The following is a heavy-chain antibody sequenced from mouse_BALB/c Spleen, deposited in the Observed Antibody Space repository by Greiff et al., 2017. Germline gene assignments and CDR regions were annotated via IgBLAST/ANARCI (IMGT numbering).Heavy chain of an antibody. CDR2: INPGSGGT. D-gene: IGHD4-1*01. CDR1: GYAFTNYL. Sequence: VQLQQSGAELVRPGTSVKVSCKASGYAFTNYLIEWVKQRPGQGLEWIGVINPGSGGTNYNEKFKGKATLTADKSSSTAYMQLSSLTSDDSAVYFCARDTGTGAMDYWGQGTSVTVSS. CDR3: ARDTGTGAMDY. J-gene: IGHJ4*01. V-gene: IGHV1-54*01.